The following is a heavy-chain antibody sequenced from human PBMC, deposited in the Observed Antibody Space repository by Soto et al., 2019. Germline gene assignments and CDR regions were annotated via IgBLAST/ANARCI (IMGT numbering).Heavy chain of an antibody. Sequence: QVQLVQSAGEVKKPGASVKVSCKASGYSFTSYGISWVRRAPGQGLEWMGWISPYNGHTQFVQRFQGRVTMTTDTSTKTAYMELRYLRSDDTAHYYCARDLTIVPATHPRLENYGMDVWGQGTTVIVSS. CDR2: ISPYNGHT. J-gene: IGHJ6*02. CDR3: ARDLTIVPATHPRLENYGMDV. D-gene: IGHD2-2*01. CDR1: GYSFTSYG. V-gene: IGHV1-18*01.